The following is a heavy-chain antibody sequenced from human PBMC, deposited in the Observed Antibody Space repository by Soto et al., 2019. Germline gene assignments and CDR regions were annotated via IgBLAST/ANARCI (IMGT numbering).Heavy chain of an antibody. V-gene: IGHV4-38-2*01. CDR1: DYSISSGYY. J-gene: IGHJ4*02. D-gene: IGHD1-26*01. CDR3: TRRGSSGTPVDY. Sequence: LSLTCGVSDYSISSGYYWGWIRQPPGKGLEWIGNIYHSGSTHYNPALKSRVTISVDTSKNQFSLKLKSVTAADTAVYYCTRRGSSGTPVDYWGQGTLVTV. CDR2: IYHSGST.